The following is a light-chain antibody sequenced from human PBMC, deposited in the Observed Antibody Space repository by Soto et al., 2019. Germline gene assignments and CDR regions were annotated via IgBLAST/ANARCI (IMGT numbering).Light chain of an antibody. CDR3: QQRSQWPPMT. J-gene: IGKJ5*01. CDR1: QSISTY. CDR2: DAS. V-gene: IGKV3-11*01. Sequence: EILLTQSPVTLSLSPGQRYTLSCMASQSISTYLAWYQVKPGQAPRLLIYDASSRATGVPARFSGSGSGTDFSLTISSLEPEDVAVYYCQQRSQWPPMTVGPGTRLEIK.